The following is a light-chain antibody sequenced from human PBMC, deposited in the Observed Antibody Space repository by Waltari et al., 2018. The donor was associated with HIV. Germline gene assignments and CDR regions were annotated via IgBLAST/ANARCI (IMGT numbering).Light chain of an antibody. CDR1: NIGRQR. V-gene: IGLV3-21*02. J-gene: IGLJ3*02. Sequence: SYVLTQPPSASVAPGHTARIPCAGANIGRQRLHCYQQQPGEAPLLVVFDDGGRPSGIPGRFSGSNSGNTATLTIGRVEAGDEADYYCQLWDTTSDHPVFGGGTKLTVL. CDR3: QLWDTTSDHPV. CDR2: DDG.